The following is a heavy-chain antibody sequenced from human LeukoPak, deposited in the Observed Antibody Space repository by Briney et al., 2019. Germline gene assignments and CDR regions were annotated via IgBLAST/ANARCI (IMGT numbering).Heavy chain of an antibody. CDR2: TSGSGGST. J-gene: IGHJ4*02. CDR1: GFTFSSYA. CDR3: AKNGGSQCYSHLDS. D-gene: IGHD2-15*01. V-gene: IGHV3-23*01. Sequence: PGGSLRLSCAASGFTFSSYAMSWVRQAPGKGLEWVSGTSGSGGSTYYAGSVKGRFTISRDNSKNTLYLQMNSLRVEDTAVYYGAKNGGSQCYSHLDSWGQGTLVTVSS.